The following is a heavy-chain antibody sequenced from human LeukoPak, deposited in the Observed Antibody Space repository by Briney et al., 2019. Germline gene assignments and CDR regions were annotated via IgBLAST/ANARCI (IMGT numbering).Heavy chain of an antibody. Sequence: GGSLRLSCAASGFTFSSYAMHWVRQAPGKGLEWVAVISYDGSNKYYADSVKGRFTISRDNSKNTLYLQMNSLRAEDTAVYYCARDPSSGHQLLPFDYWGQGTLVTVSS. CDR2: ISYDGSNK. CDR1: GFTFSSYA. CDR3: ARDPSSGHQLLPFDY. D-gene: IGHD2-2*01. J-gene: IGHJ4*02. V-gene: IGHV3-30*04.